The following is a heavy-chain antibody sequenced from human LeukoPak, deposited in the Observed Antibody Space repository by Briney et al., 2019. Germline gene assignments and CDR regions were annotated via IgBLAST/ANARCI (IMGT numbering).Heavy chain of an antibody. CDR2: INPNSGGT. D-gene: IGHD1-26*01. J-gene: IGHJ3*02. Sequence: SVKVSCKASGYTFTGYYMHWVRQAPGQGLEWMGWINPNSGGTNYAQKFQGRVIMTRDTSISTAYMELSRLRSDDTAVYYCATPYSGSFFDAFDIWGQGTMVTVSS. CDR1: GYTFTGYY. CDR3: ATPYSGSFFDAFDI. V-gene: IGHV1-2*02.